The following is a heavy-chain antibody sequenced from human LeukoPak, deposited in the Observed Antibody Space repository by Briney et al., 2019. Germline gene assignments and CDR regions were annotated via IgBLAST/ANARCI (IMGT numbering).Heavy chain of an antibody. Sequence: PGGSLRLSCAASGFTFSSYAMSWVRQAPGKGLEWVAVISYDGSNKYYADSVKGRFTISRDNSKNTLYLQMNSLRAEDTAVYYCAKLPWRQWLVLGDYWGQGTLVTVSS. V-gene: IGHV3-30*18. D-gene: IGHD6-19*01. CDR1: GFTFSSYA. CDR3: AKLPWRQWLVLGDY. J-gene: IGHJ4*02. CDR2: ISYDGSNK.